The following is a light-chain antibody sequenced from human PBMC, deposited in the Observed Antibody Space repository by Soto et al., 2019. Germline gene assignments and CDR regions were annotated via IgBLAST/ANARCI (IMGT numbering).Light chain of an antibody. V-gene: IGLV2-23*01. CDR2: EGS. CDR3: CSYAGHGTGV. Sequence: QSALTQPASVSGSPGQSITISCTGTSSDIGSYKLVSWYQQHPGKAPKLMIYEGSKRPSGVSNRFSGSKSGNTASLTISGLQADDEADHYCCSYAGHGTGVFGGGTKLTVL. J-gene: IGLJ2*01. CDR1: SSDIGSYKL.